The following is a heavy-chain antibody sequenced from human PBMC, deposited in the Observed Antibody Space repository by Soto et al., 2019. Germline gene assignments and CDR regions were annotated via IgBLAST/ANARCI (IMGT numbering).Heavy chain of an antibody. V-gene: IGHV3-66*01. CDR3: ARGGVTTGD. Sequence: VLLVESGGTLVQPGGSLRLSCVDSGFSVSSNYMCWVRQAPGQGLEWVSLIYSTGSTYYAVSVKGRFTISRDNSKNTLYLQMNSLRVEDTAVYYCARGGVTTGDWGQGTLVTVSS. J-gene: IGHJ4*02. CDR2: IYSTGST. CDR1: GFSVSSNY. D-gene: IGHD4-17*01.